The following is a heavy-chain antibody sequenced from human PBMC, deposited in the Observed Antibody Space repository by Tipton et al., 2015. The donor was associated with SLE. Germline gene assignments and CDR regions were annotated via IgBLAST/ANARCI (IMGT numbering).Heavy chain of an antibody. CDR1: GFTFSSYS. CDR2: ISSSSSYI. CDR3: ARDVPLWWAFDY. J-gene: IGHJ4*02. V-gene: IGHV3-21*03. D-gene: IGHD4/OR15-4a*01. Sequence: LSLTCAASGFTFSSYSMNWVRQAPGKGLEWVSSISSSSSYIYYADSVKGRFTISRDNAKNSLYLQMNSLRAEDTAVYYCARDVPLWWAFDYWGQGTLVTVSS.